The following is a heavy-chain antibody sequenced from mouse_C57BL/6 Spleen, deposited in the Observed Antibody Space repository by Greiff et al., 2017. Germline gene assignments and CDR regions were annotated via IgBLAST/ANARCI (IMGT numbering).Heavy chain of an antibody. V-gene: IGHV5-9-1*02. J-gene: IGHJ4*01. Sequence: EVQLVESGEGLVKPGGSLKISCAASGFTFSSYAMTWVRQTPEKRLEWVAYISSGGDYINYADTVKGRFTISTDNARNTLYLQMRSLKSEDTAMYYCTRDDNYVDAMDYWGQGTSVTVSS. CDR1: GFTFSSYA. CDR2: ISSGGDYI. D-gene: IGHD2-1*01. CDR3: TRDDNYVDAMDY.